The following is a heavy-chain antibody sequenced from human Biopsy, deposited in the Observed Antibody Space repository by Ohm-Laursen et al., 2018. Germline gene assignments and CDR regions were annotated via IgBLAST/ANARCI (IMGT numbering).Heavy chain of an antibody. Sequence: SLRLSCTASGFTFASHAMRWVRQAPGKGLEWVSLISGSGDTAYYPDSVKGRFTISRDTSKNTLYLEMNSLRTEETAKYYCTKAGSQDGFDIWDQGTSVTVSS. V-gene: IGHV3-23*01. D-gene: IGHD3-10*01. CDR3: TKAGSQDGFDI. CDR2: ISGSGDTA. CDR1: GFTFASHA. J-gene: IGHJ3*02.